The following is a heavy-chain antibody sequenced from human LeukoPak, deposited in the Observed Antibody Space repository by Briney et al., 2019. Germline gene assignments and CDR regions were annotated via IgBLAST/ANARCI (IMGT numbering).Heavy chain of an antibody. CDR2: IYTSGST. Sequence: SETLSLTCTVSGGSISSYYWSWIRQPARKGLEWIGRIYTSGSTNYNPSLESRVTMSVDTSKNQFSLKLSSVTAADTAVYYCARSQQLATVDYWGQGTLATVSS. J-gene: IGHJ4*02. CDR1: GGSISSYY. CDR3: ARSQQLATVDY. V-gene: IGHV4-4*07. D-gene: IGHD6-13*01.